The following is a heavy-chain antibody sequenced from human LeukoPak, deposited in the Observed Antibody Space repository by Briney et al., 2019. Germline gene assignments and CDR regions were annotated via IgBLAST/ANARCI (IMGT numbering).Heavy chain of an antibody. D-gene: IGHD3-3*01. CDR1: GFTFSSYA. Sequence: PGGSLRLSCAASGFTFSSYAMSWVRQALGKGLEWVSAISGSGGSTYYADSVKGRFTISRDNSKNTLYLQMNSLRAEDTAVYYCAKSAQFSYYDFWSGYYGDLDYWGQGTLVTVSS. J-gene: IGHJ4*02. CDR3: AKSAQFSYYDFWSGYYGDLDY. V-gene: IGHV3-23*01. CDR2: ISGSGGST.